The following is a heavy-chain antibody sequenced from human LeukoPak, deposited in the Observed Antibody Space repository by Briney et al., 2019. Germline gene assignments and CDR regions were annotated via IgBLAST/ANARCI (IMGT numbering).Heavy chain of an antibody. CDR2: IYSGGST. V-gene: IGHV3-53*01. Sequence: GGSLRLSCAASGFTVSSNYMSWVRQAPGKGLEWASVIYSGGSTYYADSVKGRFTISRDNSKNTLYLQMNSLRAEDTAVYYCARVGCSGGSCRVFDYWGQGTLVTVSS. CDR3: ARVGCSGGSCRVFDY. J-gene: IGHJ4*02. D-gene: IGHD2-15*01. CDR1: GFTVSSNY.